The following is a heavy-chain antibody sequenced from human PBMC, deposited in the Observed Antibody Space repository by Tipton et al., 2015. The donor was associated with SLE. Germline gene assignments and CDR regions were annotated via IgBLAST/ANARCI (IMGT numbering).Heavy chain of an antibody. Sequence: SLRLSCTTSGFTFGDYAMSWVRQAPGKGLEWVSAISGSDTGTYYADSVKGRFTISRDNSKNTLYLQMNSLRVEDTAVYYCAKPSGTVTVDYWGQGTLVTVSS. J-gene: IGHJ4*02. CDR1: GFTFGDYA. CDR3: AKPSGTVTVDY. V-gene: IGHV3-23*01. D-gene: IGHD1-14*01. CDR2: ISGSDTGT.